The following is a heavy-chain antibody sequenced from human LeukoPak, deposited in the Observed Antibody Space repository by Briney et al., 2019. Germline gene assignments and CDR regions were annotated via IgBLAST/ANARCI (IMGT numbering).Heavy chain of an antibody. Sequence: VGSLRLSCAASGFTFSTYGMSGVRQSPGKGLEWVAIIKGAGSEKYYVDSVKGRFTISRDNANNALYLQMNSLRAEDTAVYYCARDVWNYFDYWGQGTLVTVSS. CDR2: IKGAGSEK. V-gene: IGHV3-7*05. CDR3: ARDVWNYFDY. D-gene: IGHD2-21*01. J-gene: IGHJ4*02. CDR1: GFTFSTYG.